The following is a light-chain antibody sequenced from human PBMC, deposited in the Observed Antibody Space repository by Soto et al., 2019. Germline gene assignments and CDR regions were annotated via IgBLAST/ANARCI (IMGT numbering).Light chain of an antibody. CDR2: DAS. CDR3: HQYENIPWT. CDR1: QDIRRA. Sequence: DLQMTQSPSSLCASVGDRVTITCQASQDIRRALNWYQQKPGKAPNLLIYDASKLEIGVPSRFSGSGSGALFALTISSLQPEDFATYYCHQYENIPWTFGQGTRVEIK. V-gene: IGKV1-33*01. J-gene: IGKJ1*01.